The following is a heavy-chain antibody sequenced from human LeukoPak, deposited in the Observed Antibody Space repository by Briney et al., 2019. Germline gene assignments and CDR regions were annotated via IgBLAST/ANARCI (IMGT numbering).Heavy chain of an antibody. CDR2: ISSSGSTI. D-gene: IGHD3-22*01. V-gene: IGHV3-48*03. CDR1: GFTFSSYE. CDR3: ARALLRTYYYDSSGYYD. J-gene: IGHJ4*02. Sequence: GGSLRLSCAASGFTFSSYEMNWVRQAPGKGLEWVSYISSSGSTIYYADSVKGRFTISRDNAKNSLYLQMNSLRAEDTAVYYCARALLRTYYYDSSGYYDWGQGTLVTVSS.